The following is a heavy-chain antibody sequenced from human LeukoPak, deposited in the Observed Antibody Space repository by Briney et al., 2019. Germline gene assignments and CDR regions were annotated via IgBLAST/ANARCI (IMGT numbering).Heavy chain of an antibody. CDR1: GGTFSSYA. Sequence: SVKVSCKASGGTFSSYAISWVRQAPGQGLEWMGGIIPIFGTANYAQKFQGRVTITADESTSTAYMELSSLRSEDTAVYYCAKDSLTVVVAGSYSDYWGQGTLVTVSS. CDR2: IIPIFGTA. J-gene: IGHJ4*02. D-gene: IGHD3-22*01. V-gene: IGHV1-69*13. CDR3: AKDSLTVVVAGSYSDY.